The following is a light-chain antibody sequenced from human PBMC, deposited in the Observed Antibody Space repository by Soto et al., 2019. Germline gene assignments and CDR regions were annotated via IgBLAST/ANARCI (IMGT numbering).Light chain of an antibody. Sequence: EIVLTQSPGTLSFSPGERATLSGRAIQSVSSAYLAWYQQKPGQAPRLLISVASSRATGIPDRFSGSGSGTDFSLTISRLEREDFAVYYCQQYCGSVPSTFGQRKRLDIK. J-gene: IGKJ5*01. CDR1: QSVSSAY. CDR2: VAS. CDR3: QQYCGSVPST. V-gene: IGKV3-20*01.